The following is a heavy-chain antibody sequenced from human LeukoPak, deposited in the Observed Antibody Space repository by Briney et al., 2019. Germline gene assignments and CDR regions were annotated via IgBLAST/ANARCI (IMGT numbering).Heavy chain of an antibody. D-gene: IGHD3-3*01. CDR2: NSGSGGST. Sequence: GGSLRLSCAASGFTLSSYAMSWVREAPGKGLEGVSGNSGSGGSTYYADSVKGRVTISRDNSKNTLYLQMNSLRAEDTAAYYCAVILSGPEYDFWSGYYWGGFDYWGQGTLVTVSS. CDR3: AVILSGPEYDFWSGYYWGGFDY. V-gene: IGHV3-23*01. J-gene: IGHJ4*02. CDR1: GFTLSSYA.